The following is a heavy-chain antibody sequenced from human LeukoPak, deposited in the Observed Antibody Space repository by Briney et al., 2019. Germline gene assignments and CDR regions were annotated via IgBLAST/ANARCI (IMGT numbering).Heavy chain of an antibody. CDR2: IWYDGSNK. D-gene: IGHD3-22*01. CDR1: GFILGDYA. Sequence: GGSLRLSCTGSGFILGDYAMSWVRQAPGKGLEWVAVIWYDGSNKYYADSVKGRFTISRDNSKNTLYLQMNSLRAEDTAVYYCSRDLTYYYDSSGYYFPDSGAFDIWGQGTMVTVSS. V-gene: IGHV3-33*01. CDR3: SRDLTYYYDSSGYYFPDSGAFDI. J-gene: IGHJ3*02.